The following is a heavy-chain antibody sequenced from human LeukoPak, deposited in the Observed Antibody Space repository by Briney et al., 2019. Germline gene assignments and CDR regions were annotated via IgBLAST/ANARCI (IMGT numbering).Heavy chain of an antibody. CDR3: AREFTMIVVVGVFDI. Sequence: GGSLRLSCAASGFSFNAYYMTWIRQAPGKGLEWLSSISGSGDTVYYADSVRGRFTVSRDNARSSLYLQIDGLRAEDTAFYYCAREFTMIVVVGVFDIWGQGTLVTVSS. V-gene: IGHV3-11*01. J-gene: IGHJ3*02. CDR1: GFSFNAYY. D-gene: IGHD3-22*01. CDR2: ISGSGDTV.